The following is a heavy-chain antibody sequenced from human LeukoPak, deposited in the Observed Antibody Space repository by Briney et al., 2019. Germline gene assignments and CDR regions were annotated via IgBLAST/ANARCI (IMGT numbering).Heavy chain of an antibody. V-gene: IGHV3-23*01. J-gene: IGHJ4*02. CDR3: AKDMMIAVAGIFDY. CDR1: GLTFSSYA. D-gene: IGHD6-19*01. Sequence: GGSLRLSCAASGLTFSSYAMSWVRQAPGKGLEWVSAISGSGGSTDYADSVKGRFTISRDNSKNTLYLQMNSLRAEDTAVYYCAKDMMIAVAGIFDYGGQGTLVTVSS. CDR2: ISGSGGST.